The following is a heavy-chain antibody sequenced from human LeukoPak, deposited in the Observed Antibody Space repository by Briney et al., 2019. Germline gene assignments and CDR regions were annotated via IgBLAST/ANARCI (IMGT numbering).Heavy chain of an antibody. CDR2: IKTKTDGGTT. D-gene: IGHD3-10*01. CDR3: TTANYNSGFDY. V-gene: IGHV3-15*01. J-gene: IGHJ4*02. Sequence: PGGSLRLSCAASGFTFSNAWMSWVRQAPGKGLEWAGRIKTKTDGGTTEYAAPVKGRFTISRDDSKNTLYLQMNSLKTEDTAVYYCTTANYNSGFDYWGQGTLVTVSS. CDR1: GFTFSNAW.